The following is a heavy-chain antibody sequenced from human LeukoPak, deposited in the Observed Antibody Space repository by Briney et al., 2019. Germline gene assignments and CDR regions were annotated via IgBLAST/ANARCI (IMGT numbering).Heavy chain of an antibody. CDR1: GFTFSGSA. CDR3: TSVLAVIGAFDI. V-gene: IGHV3-73*01. Sequence: GGSLRLSCAASGFTFSGSAMHWVRQASGKGLEWVGRIRSKANSYATAYAASVKGRFTISRDDSKNTAYLQMNSLKTEDTAVYYCTSVLAVIGAFDIWGQGTMVTVSS. J-gene: IGHJ3*02. D-gene: IGHD6-19*01. CDR2: IRSKANSYAT.